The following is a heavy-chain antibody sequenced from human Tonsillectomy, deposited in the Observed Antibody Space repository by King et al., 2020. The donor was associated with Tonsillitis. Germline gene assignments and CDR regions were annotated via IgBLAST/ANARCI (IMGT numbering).Heavy chain of an antibody. V-gene: IGHV4-59*01. Sequence: VQLQESGPGLVKPSETLSLTCTVSGGSISSYYWSWIRQPPGKGLEGIGYIYYSGSTNYNPSLKSRVTISVDTSKNQFSLKLSSVTAADTAVYYCARTSAAADLDYWGQGTLVTVSS. CDR2: IYYSGST. D-gene: IGHD6-13*01. CDR1: GGSISSYY. CDR3: ARTSAAADLDY. J-gene: IGHJ4*02.